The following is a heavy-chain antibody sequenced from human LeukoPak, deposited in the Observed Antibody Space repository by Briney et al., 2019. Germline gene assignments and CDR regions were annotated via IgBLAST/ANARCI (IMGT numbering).Heavy chain of an antibody. D-gene: IGHD6-19*01. CDR3: AREAIGAKGKYCSGWSSPSFFDP. J-gene: IGHJ5*02. CDR2: IHSGGST. V-gene: IGHV3-66*01. CDR1: GFTVSSNY. Sequence: GGSLRLSCAASGFTVSSNYMSWVRQAPGKGLGWDPVIHSGGSTYCENTVKGRFTISRDNSKNTLYLQMNSLRAEDKAVYYCAREAIGAKGKYCSGWSSPSFFDPWGQGTLVTVSS.